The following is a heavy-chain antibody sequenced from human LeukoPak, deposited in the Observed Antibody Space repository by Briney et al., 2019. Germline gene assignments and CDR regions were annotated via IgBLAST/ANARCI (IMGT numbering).Heavy chain of an antibody. CDR2: IDKKDNLYAT. J-gene: IGHJ5*02. V-gene: IGHV3-73*01. Sequence: GGSLRLSCAASGFTFSTFWMRWVRQAPGRGLEWVGHIDKKDNLYATAYAESVKGRFTISRDDSKDTAFLHMDSLKTEDTALYYCTRDRGTYNWFDPWGQGTLVTVSS. CDR3: TRDRGTYNWFDP. CDR1: GFTFSTFW. D-gene: IGHD2-15*01.